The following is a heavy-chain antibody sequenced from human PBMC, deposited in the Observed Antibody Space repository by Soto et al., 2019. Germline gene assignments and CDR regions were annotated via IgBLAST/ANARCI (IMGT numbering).Heavy chain of an antibody. Sequence: EVQLVESGGGLVKPGGSLRLSCAASGFTFSSFSMNWVRQAPGKGLEWVSSISSSSSYIYYADSVKGRFTISRDNAKNSLYLQLNSLRAEDTAVYYCARAEEYYDSRGYLYWGQGTLVTVSS. J-gene: IGHJ4*02. CDR3: ARAEEYYDSRGYLY. CDR1: GFTFSSFS. D-gene: IGHD3-22*01. CDR2: ISSSSSYI. V-gene: IGHV3-21*01.